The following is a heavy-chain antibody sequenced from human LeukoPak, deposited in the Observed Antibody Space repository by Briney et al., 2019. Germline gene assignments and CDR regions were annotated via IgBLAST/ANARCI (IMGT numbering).Heavy chain of an antibody. V-gene: IGHV4-39*01. CDR2: IYYSGST. CDR1: GGSISSSSYY. D-gene: IGHD3-3*01. J-gene: IGHJ4*02. Sequence: KSSETLSLTCTVSGGSISSSSYYWGWIRQPPGKGLEWIGSIYYSGSTYYNPSLKSRVTISADTSKNQFSLKLSSVTAADTAVYYCARILEWLFYVDYWGQGTLVTVSS. CDR3: ARILEWLFYVDY.